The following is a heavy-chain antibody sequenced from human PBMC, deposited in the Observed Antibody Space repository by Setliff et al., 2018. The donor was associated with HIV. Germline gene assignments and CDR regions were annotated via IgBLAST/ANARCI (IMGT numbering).Heavy chain of an antibody. Sequence: ASVKVSCKASGYTFTTYSLHWARQAPGQSLEWMGWINVRDGDTKYSQELQGRITITRDTSANTAYMDLRSLRSDDTAVYFCARGALLAAFDFDHWGHGTLVTVSS. D-gene: IGHD3-10*01. J-gene: IGHJ4*01. V-gene: IGHV1-3*01. CDR3: ARGALLAAFDFDH. CDR1: GYTFTTYS. CDR2: INVRDGDT.